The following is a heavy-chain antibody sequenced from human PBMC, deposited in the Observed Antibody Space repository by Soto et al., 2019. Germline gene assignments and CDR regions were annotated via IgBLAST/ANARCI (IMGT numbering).Heavy chain of an antibody. CDR2: IYSSGST. J-gene: IGHJ4*02. CDR3: ARDDYYGSAAFDY. V-gene: IGHV4-4*07. D-gene: IGHD3-10*01. Sequence: PSETLALTCTVSGGSIGPYYWTWIRQPAGKGLEWIGRIYSSGSTDYNPSLKSRVTMSVDTSKNHFSLRLSSVTAADTAIYYCARDDYYGSAAFDYWGQGALVTVSS. CDR1: GGSIGPYY.